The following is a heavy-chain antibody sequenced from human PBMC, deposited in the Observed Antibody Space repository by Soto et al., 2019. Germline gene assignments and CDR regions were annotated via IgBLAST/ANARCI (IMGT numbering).Heavy chain of an antibody. CDR1: GFTFSSFA. CDR2: ISYDGSNK. CDR3: ASGSRWLVPAYFDY. J-gene: IGHJ4*02. D-gene: IGHD6-19*01. Sequence: ESGGGVVQPGRSLRLSCAASGFTFSSFAMHWVRQAPGKGLEWVAVISYDGSNKYYADSVKGRFTISRDNSKNTLYLQMNSLRAEDTAVYYCASGSRWLVPAYFDYWDQGTLVTVSS. V-gene: IGHV3-30-3*01.